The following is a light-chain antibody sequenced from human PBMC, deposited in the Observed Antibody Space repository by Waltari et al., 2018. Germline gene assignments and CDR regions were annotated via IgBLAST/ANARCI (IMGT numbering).Light chain of an antibody. CDR3: SSYAGSNSPYV. CDR2: EVS. J-gene: IGLJ1*01. Sequence: QSALTQPPSASGSPGQSVTISCTGTSSDLGAYNSVSWYQQHPGKAPKLMIYEVSKRPSGVPDRFSGSKSGNTASLTVSGLQAEDEADYYCSSYAGSNSPYVFGTGTKVTVL. V-gene: IGLV2-8*01. CDR1: SSDLGAYNS.